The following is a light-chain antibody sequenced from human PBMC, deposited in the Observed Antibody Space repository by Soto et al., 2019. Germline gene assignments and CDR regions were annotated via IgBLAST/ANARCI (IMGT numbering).Light chain of an antibody. Sequence: QSALTQPASVSGSPGQSITISCAGTSSDVGGFNFVSWYQHHPGKAPKLVIYEVSNRPSGVSTRFSGSKSGNTASRTISGRQAEDEAEYYCSSYRGGSHVVFGGGTKLTVL. CDR3: SSYRGGSHVV. CDR1: SSDVGGFNF. CDR2: EVS. J-gene: IGLJ2*01. V-gene: IGLV2-14*01.